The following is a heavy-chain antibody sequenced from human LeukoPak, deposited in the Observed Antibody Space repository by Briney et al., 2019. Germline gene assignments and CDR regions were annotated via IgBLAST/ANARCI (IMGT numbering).Heavy chain of an antibody. J-gene: IGHJ5*02. Sequence: GGSLRLSCAAPAFTFSSYGMSWVRQGPGKVLAWVPANSRSGGSTYYADSVKGRFTISRDNSKNTLYLQMNSLRAEDTAVYYCAKVEGGTTPQFDPWGQGTLVTVSS. D-gene: IGHD1-1*01. CDR2: NSRSGGST. CDR3: AKVEGGTTPQFDP. V-gene: IGHV3-23*01. CDR1: AFTFSSYG.